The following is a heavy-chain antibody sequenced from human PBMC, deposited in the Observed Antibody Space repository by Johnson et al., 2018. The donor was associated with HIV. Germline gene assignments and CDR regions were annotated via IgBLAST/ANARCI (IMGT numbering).Heavy chain of an antibody. V-gene: IGHV3-9*01. J-gene: IGHJ3*02. CDR3: ARVRTGRENAFDI. D-gene: IGHD2-8*02. CDR2: ISWNSGSI. Sequence: VQLVESGGGLVQPGRSLRLSCAASGFTFDDYAMHWVRQAPGKGLEWVSGISWNSGSIGYADSVKGRFTISRDNSKNTLYLQMNSLRAEDTAVYYCARVRTGRENAFDIWGQGTMVTVSS. CDR1: GFTFDDYA.